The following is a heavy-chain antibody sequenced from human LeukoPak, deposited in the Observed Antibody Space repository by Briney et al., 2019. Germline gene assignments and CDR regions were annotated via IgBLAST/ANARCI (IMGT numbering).Heavy chain of an antibody. CDR2: MNPNSGDT. J-gene: IGHJ4*02. D-gene: IGHD2-2*01. V-gene: IGHV1-2*02. Sequence: ASVKVSCKASVYTFTNFYIHWVQQAPGQGLEWMGWMNPNSGDTSYAREFQDRVTMTRDTSLSTAYMELSRLRSDDTAVYFCARRPINCIITNCYVDYWGQGTLVTVSS. CDR3: ARRPINCIITNCYVDY. CDR1: VYTFTNFY.